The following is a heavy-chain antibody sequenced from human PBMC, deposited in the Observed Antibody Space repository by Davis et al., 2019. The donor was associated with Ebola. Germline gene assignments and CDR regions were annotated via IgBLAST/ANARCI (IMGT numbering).Heavy chain of an antibody. CDR1: GFTFSDHY. Sequence: GESLKISCAASGFTFSDHYMDWVRQAPGQGLEWVARIRNKGNSYTTEYAASVEGRFTISRDDSENSHYLQMNSLKTEDTAVYYCARGSVGTAFRAFDIWGQGTMVTVSS. V-gene: IGHV3-72*01. CDR2: IRNKGNSYTT. D-gene: IGHD5-18*01. CDR3: ARGSVGTAFRAFDI. J-gene: IGHJ3*02.